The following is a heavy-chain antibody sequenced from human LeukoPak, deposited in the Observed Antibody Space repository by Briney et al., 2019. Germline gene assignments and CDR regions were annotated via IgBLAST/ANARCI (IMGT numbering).Heavy chain of an antibody. CDR2: ISYDGSNK. CDR3: AKDLSKTATLSDVGY. V-gene: IGHV3-30*18. D-gene: IGHD1-14*01. Sequence: PGGSLRLSCAASGFTFSSYGMHWVRQAPGKGLEWVAVISYDGSNKYYADSVKGRFTISRDNSKNTLYLQMNSLRAEDTAVYYCAKDLSKTATLSDVGYWGQGTLVTVSS. CDR1: GFTFSSYG. J-gene: IGHJ4*02.